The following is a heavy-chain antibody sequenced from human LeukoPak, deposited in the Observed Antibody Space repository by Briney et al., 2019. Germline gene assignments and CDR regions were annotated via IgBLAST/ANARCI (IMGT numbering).Heavy chain of an antibody. V-gene: IGHV3-15*01. D-gene: IGHD3-22*01. J-gene: IGHJ4*02. CDR1: RLPFSIAW. Sequence: GGSLRLSCAGSRLPFSIAWMTWVRQAPGKGLEWVGRIKSRADGGTTDYAAPVKGRFATSRDDSKGTVYLQMNSLRTEDTAVYYCTTPVHYSDSRFDFWGQGTLVTVSS. CDR2: IKSRADGGTT. CDR3: TTPVHYSDSRFDF.